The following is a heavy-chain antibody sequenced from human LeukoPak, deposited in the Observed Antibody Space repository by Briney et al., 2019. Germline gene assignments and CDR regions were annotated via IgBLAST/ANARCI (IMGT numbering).Heavy chain of an antibody. CDR1: GGSISSGDYY. CDR2: IYYSGST. J-gene: IGHJ4*02. Sequence: SQTLSLTCTVSGGSISSGDYYWSWIRQPPGKGLEWIGYIYYSGSTCYNPSLKSRVTISVDTSKNQFSLKLSSVAAADTAVYYCASEDYGDYLFKYWGQGTLVTVSS. CDR3: ASEDYGDYLFKY. D-gene: IGHD4-17*01. V-gene: IGHV4-30-4*01.